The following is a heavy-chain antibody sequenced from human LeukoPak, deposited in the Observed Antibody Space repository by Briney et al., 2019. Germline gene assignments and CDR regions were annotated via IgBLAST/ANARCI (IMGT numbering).Heavy chain of an antibody. CDR1: GYSFTSYW. CDR2: IYPGDSDT. J-gene: IGHJ4*02. D-gene: IGHD2-2*01. V-gene: IGHV5-51*01. CDR3: ARRRYCSSTSCSYGLGY. Sequence: GESLKISCKGSGYSFTSYWIGWVRQMPGKGLEWMGIIYPGDSDTRYSPSFQGQVTISADKSISTAYLQWSSLKASDTAMYYCARRRYCSSTSCSYGLGYWGQGTLVTVSS.